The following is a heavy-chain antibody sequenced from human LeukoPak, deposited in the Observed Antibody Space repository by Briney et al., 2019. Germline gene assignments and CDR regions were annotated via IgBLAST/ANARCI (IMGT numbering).Heavy chain of an antibody. D-gene: IGHD3-3*01. J-gene: IGHJ4*02. V-gene: IGHV3-74*01. CDR3: AKGMGLRFLEWLFDY. CDR1: GFTFSSYW. CDR2: INGDGRNI. Sequence: PGRSLRLSCAASGFTFSSYWMHWVRQDPRKGLVWVSRINGDGRNINYADSVRGRFTISRDNAKNTLYLQMNTLRVEDTAVYYCAKGMGLRFLEWLFDYWGQGTLVTVSS.